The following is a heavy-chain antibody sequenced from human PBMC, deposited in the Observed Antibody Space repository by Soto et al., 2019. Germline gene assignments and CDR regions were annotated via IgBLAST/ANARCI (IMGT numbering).Heavy chain of an antibody. D-gene: IGHD2-15*01. J-gene: IGHJ6*02. CDR1: GFPFSEYG. Sequence: GGSLRLSCAASGFPFSEYGMTWVRQAPGRGLEWVSAMTGRGGSIHYAESVRGRFIISRDNSKNTLYLQIDRLRAGDTAVYYCAKGVMYSTKGLDVFGQGTTVTVSS. CDR2: MTGRGGSI. V-gene: IGHV3-23*01. CDR3: AKGVMYSTKGLDV.